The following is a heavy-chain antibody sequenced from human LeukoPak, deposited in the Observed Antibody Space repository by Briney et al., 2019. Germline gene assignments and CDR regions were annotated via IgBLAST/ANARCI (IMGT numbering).Heavy chain of an antibody. Sequence: PGGSLRLSCAASGFTFSSYAMSWVRQAPAKGLEWVSAISGSGGSTYYADSVKGRFTISRDNSKNTLYLQMNSLRAEDTAVYYCAKEDQRTYYDFWSGGVYFDYWGQGTPVTVSS. CDR1: GFTFSSYA. CDR2: ISGSGGST. D-gene: IGHD3-3*01. V-gene: IGHV3-23*01. CDR3: AKEDQRTYYDFWSGGVYFDY. J-gene: IGHJ4*02.